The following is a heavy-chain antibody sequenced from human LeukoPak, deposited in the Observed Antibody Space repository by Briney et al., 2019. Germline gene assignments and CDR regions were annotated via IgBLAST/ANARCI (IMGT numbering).Heavy chain of an antibody. D-gene: IGHD1-26*01. CDR1: DYSISSGYY. CDR2: IYHSGST. J-gene: IGHJ4*02. V-gene: IGHV4-38-2*02. CDR3: ARGTVGAAVYYFDY. Sequence: PSETLSLTCTVSDYSISSGYYWGWIRPPPGKGLEWIGSIYHSGSTYYNPSLKSRVTISVDTSKNQFSLKLSSVTAADTAVYYCARGTVGAAVYYFDYWGQGTLVAVSS.